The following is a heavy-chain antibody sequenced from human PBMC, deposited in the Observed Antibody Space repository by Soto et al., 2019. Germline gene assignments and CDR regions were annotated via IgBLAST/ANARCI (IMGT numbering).Heavy chain of an antibody. Sequence: PGGSLRLSCTGSGFPFDNFAINWVRQSPGKGLEWVGLIRNQSYQETTEYAAAVKGRFTISRDNSKNTLYLQMNSLRAEDTAVYYCARDRDYGSGSYDISYYGMDVWGQGTTVTVSS. CDR2: IRNQSYQETT. V-gene: IGHV3-49*04. J-gene: IGHJ6*01. D-gene: IGHD3-10*01. CDR3: ARDRDYGSGSYDISYYGMDV. CDR1: GFPFDNFA.